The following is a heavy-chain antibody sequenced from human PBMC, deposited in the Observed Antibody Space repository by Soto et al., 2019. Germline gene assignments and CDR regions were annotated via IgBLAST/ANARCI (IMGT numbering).Heavy chain of an antibody. V-gene: IGHV1-18*01. Sequence: ASVKVSCKASGYTFTSYGISWVRQAPGQGLEWMGWISAYNGNTNYAQKLQGRVTMTTDTSTSTAYMELRSLRSDDTAVYYCARERPTSSDSRSWYRYHYWGQGTLVTVSS. D-gene: IGHD6-13*01. J-gene: IGHJ4*02. CDR2: ISAYNGNT. CDR3: ARERPTSSDSRSWYRYHY. CDR1: GYTFTSYG.